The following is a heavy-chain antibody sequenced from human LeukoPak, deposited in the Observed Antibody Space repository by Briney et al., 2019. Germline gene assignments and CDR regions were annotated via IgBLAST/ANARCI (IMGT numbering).Heavy chain of an antibody. D-gene: IGHD5-12*01. CDR3: ARDNSGSDPEHWAR. Sequence: GGSLRLSCAASGFTFSSYAMSWVRQAPGKGLEWVSGISGSGGSTHNADSVKGRFTISRDNSKNTMYLQMNSLRAEDTAVYYCARDNSGSDPEHWARWGQGTLVIVSS. CDR2: ISGSGGST. J-gene: IGHJ4*02. V-gene: IGHV3-23*01. CDR1: GFTFSSYA.